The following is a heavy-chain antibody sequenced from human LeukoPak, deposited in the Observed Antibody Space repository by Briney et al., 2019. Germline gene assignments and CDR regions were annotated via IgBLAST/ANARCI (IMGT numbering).Heavy chain of an antibody. CDR3: AKGPKSSIGAPFDY. Sequence: PGGALRLSCAASGFTFSSYAMSWVRQAPGKWLEWVSGISGSGDSTYYADLVEGRFTISRDKSKNTLYLQMNSVRAEDTAVYYCAKGPKSSIGAPFDYWGQGTLVTVSS. J-gene: IGHJ4*02. V-gene: IGHV3-23*01. CDR2: ISGSGDST. D-gene: IGHD2-21*01. CDR1: GFTFSSYA.